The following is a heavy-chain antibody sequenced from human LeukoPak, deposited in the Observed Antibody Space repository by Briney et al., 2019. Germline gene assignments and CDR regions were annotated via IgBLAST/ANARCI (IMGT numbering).Heavy chain of an antibody. Sequence: GGSLRLSCAASGFIFSSYGMHWVRQAPGKGLEWVAVISYDGSNKYYADSVKGRFTISRDNSKNTLYLQMISLRAEDTAVYYCARGPEKSLRYYFHYWGQGTLVTVSS. J-gene: IGHJ4*02. CDR3: ARGPEKSLRYYFHY. V-gene: IGHV3-30*03. CDR1: GFIFSSYG. CDR2: ISYDGSNK.